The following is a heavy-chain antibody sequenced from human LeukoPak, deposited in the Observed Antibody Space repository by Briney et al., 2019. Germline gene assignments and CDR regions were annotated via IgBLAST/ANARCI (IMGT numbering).Heavy chain of an antibody. CDR2: ISYDGSNE. CDR3: AGSYSSSWSTETNWFDP. V-gene: IGHV3-30*03. CDR1: GFTFSSYG. J-gene: IGHJ5*02. D-gene: IGHD6-13*01. Sequence: PGRSLRLSCAASGFTFSSYGMHWVRQAPGKGLEWVAVISYDGSNEYYADSVKGRFTISRDNSKNTLYLQMNSLRAEDTAVYYCAGSYSSSWSTETNWFDPWGQGTLVTVSS.